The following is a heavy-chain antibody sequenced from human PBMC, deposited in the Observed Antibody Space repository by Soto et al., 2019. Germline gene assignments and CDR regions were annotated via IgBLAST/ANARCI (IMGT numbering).Heavy chain of an antibody. CDR2: IYYSGTT. Sequence: NLPETLSLTCAVSGYSICSSNWWGWIRQPPGKGLEWIGYIYYSGTTYYNPSLKSRITMSVDTSKNQFSLKLTSVTAVDTAVYYCARREIQGPIDYWGQGTLVTVSS. CDR3: ARREIQGPIDY. V-gene: IGHV4-28*01. J-gene: IGHJ4*02. CDR1: GYSICSSNW. D-gene: IGHD1-26*01.